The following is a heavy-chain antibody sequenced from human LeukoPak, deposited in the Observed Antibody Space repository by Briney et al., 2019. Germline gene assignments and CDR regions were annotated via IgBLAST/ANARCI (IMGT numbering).Heavy chain of an antibody. CDR3: ARHTDGLGYFQH. CDR2: IYYSGRT. V-gene: IGHV4-59*08. CDR1: GGSISSYY. J-gene: IGHJ1*01. D-gene: IGHD2-8*01. Sequence: SETLSLTCTVSGGSISSYYWSWIRQPPGKGLEWIGYIYYSGRTKYNPSLKSRVTISVDTSKNQFSLKLSSVTAADTAVYYCARHTDGLGYFQHWGQGTLVTVSS.